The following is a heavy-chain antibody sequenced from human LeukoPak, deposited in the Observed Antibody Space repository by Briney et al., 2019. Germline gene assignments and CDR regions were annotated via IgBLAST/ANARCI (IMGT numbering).Heavy chain of an antibody. D-gene: IGHD3-16*01. CDR2: IKQDGSEQ. CDR3: ARDSSFLRY. CDR1: GFDFSIYG. V-gene: IGHV3-7*01. Sequence: GGSLRLSCAASGFDFSIYGMSWVRQAPGKGQEWVANIKQDGSEQYYVDSVKGRFTISRDNAKNSLYLQMNSLRAEDTAVYYCARDSSFLRYWGQGTLVTVSS. J-gene: IGHJ4*02.